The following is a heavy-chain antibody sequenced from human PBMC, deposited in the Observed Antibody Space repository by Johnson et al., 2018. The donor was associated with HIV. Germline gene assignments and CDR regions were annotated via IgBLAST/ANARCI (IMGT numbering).Heavy chain of an antibody. J-gene: IGHJ3*02. D-gene: IGHD2-2*01. V-gene: IGHV3-25*05. CDR3: AIPTVVVLPHGAFDI. CDR1: QFTFSSYY. CDR2: VNPNGGST. Sequence: VQLVESGGGLAKPAWSPRLSCAASQFTFSSYYMNCVRQAPGNGLELVGQVNPNGGSTYLIDSGKDRFNTSRDNAKNTLHLQMNSLRVEDTAVYYCAIPTVVVLPHGAFDIWGPGTMVTVSS.